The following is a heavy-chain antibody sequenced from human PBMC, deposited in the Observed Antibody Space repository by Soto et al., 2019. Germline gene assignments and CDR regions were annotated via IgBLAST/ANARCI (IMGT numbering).Heavy chain of an antibody. CDR1: GYTFTTYD. CDR3: ARVSGNGIY. D-gene: IGHD5-12*01. CDR2: MNPNSGYT. Sequence: QVQLVQSGAEVKKPGASVKVSCKASGYTFTTYDINWVRQATGQGLEWMGWMNPNSGYTGYSQKFQGRVTMTRDTSMSTAYMELSSLRSEDTALYYCARVSGNGIYWGQGTLVTVSS. J-gene: IGHJ4*02. V-gene: IGHV1-8*01.